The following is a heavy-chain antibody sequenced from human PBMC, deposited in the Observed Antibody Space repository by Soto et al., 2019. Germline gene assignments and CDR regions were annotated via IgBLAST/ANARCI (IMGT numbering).Heavy chain of an antibody. J-gene: IGHJ3*02. Sequence: QVQLVESGGGVVQPGRSLRLSCAASGFTFSSYAMHWVRQAPGKGLEWVAVISYDGSNRYYADSVKGRFTISRDNSKNTLYLQMNSLRAEDTAVYYCARAWATAWDPRPSYAFDIWGQGTMVTVSS. CDR2: ISYDGSNR. V-gene: IGHV3-30-3*01. D-gene: IGHD1-26*01. CDR1: GFTFSSYA. CDR3: ARAWATAWDPRPSYAFDI.